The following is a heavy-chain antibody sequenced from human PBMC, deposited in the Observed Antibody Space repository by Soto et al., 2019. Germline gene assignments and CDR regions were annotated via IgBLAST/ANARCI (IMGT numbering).Heavy chain of an antibody. CDR1: GGSFSGYY. CDR2: INHSGST. CDR3: ARGGGIVVVVAATIEAFDI. D-gene: IGHD2-15*01. V-gene: IGHV4-34*01. J-gene: IGHJ3*02. Sequence: QVQLQQWGAGLLKPSETLSLTCAVYGGSFSGYYWSWIRQPPGKGLEWIGEINHSGSTNYNPSLKSRVTLSVDTSKNQFSLKLSSVTAADTAVYYCARGGGIVVVVAATIEAFDIWGQGTMVTVSS.